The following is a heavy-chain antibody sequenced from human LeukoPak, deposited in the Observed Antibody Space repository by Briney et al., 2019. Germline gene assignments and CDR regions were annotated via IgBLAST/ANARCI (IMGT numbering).Heavy chain of an antibody. Sequence: SVKVSCKASGGTFSSYAISWVRHAPGQGLEWMGGIIPIFGTANYAQKFQGRVTITTDESTSTAYMELSSLRSQDTAVYYCAIAHSSGWYRGLGYFDYWGQGTLVTLSS. CDR3: AIAHSSGWYRGLGYFDY. CDR1: GGTFSSYA. J-gene: IGHJ4*02. D-gene: IGHD6-19*01. CDR2: IIPIFGTA. V-gene: IGHV1-69*05.